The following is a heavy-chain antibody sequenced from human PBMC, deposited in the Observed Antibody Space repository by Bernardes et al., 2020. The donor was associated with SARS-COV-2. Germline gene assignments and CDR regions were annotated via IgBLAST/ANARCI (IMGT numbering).Heavy chain of an antibody. CDR1: GGSFSGYY. V-gene: IGHV4-34*01. CDR3: ARGRVGGSKLYYYDSSGYHRPYGMDV. CDR2: INHSGST. D-gene: IGHD3-22*01. Sequence: ATLSLTCAVYGGSFSGYYWSWIRQPPGKGLEWIGEINHSGSTNYNPSLKSRVTISVDTSKNQFSLKLSSVTAADTAVYYCARGRVGGSKLYYYDSSGYHRPYGMDVWGQGTTVTVSS. J-gene: IGHJ6*02.